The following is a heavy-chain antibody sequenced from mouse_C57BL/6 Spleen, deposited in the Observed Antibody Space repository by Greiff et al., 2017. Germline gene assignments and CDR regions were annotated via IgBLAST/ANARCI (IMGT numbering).Heavy chain of an antibody. CDR1: GYSITSGYY. CDR2: ISYDGSN. CDR3: ARVGYGAWFAY. D-gene: IGHD2-2*01. Sequence: EVQVVESGPGLVKPSQSLSLTCSVTGYSITSGYYWNWIRQFPGNKLEWMGYISYDGSNNYNPSLKNRISITRDTSKNQFFLKLNSVTTEDTATYYCARVGYGAWFAYWGQGTLVTVSA. J-gene: IGHJ3*01. V-gene: IGHV3-6*01.